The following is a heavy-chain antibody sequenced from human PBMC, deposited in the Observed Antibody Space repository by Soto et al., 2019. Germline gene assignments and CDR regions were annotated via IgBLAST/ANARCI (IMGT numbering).Heavy chain of an antibody. V-gene: IGHV4-59*01. CDR2: IYYSGST. D-gene: IGHD3-10*01. CDR3: ARGGMDITMVRGVIISYYYYGMDV. CDR1: GGSISSYY. J-gene: IGHJ6*02. Sequence: KPSETLSLTCTVSGGSISSYYWIWIRQPPGKGLEWIGYIYYSGSTNYNPSLKSRVTISVDTSKNQFSLKLSSVTAADTAVYYCARGGMDITMVRGVIISYYYYGMDVWGQGTTVTVSS.